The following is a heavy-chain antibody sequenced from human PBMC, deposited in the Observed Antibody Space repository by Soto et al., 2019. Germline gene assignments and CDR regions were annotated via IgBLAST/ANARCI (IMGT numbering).Heavy chain of an antibody. CDR2: ISYSVNT. CDR3: AGLRGYAGSPIDY. CDR1: GGSIISGY. J-gene: IGHJ4*02. V-gene: IGHV4-59*01. Sequence: SETLSLTCTVSGGSIISGYWSWIRQPPGKGLEWIGYISYSVNTNYNPSLKSRVTMSVDTPKNQFSLRLSSVTTADTAVYYCAGLRGYAGSPIDYWGQGTLVTVSS. D-gene: IGHD2-15*01.